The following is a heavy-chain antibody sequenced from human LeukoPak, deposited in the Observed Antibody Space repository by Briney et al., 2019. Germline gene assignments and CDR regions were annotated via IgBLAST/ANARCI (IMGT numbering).Heavy chain of an antibody. CDR2: IWYDGSNN. CDR1: GFTFRSDG. Sequence: GGSLRLSCAASGFTFRSDGMHWVRQAPGKGLEWVAVIWYDGSNNNYADSVKGRFTISRDNSKNMLYLQMNSLRVEDTALYYCASHGGLWGQGTLVTVSS. J-gene: IGHJ4*02. CDR3: ASHGGL. V-gene: IGHV3-33*01. D-gene: IGHD5-12*01.